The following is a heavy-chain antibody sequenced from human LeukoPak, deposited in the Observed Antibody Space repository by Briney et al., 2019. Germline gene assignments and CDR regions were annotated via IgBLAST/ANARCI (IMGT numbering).Heavy chain of an antibody. CDR3: ARSPQPADIVVVPAATPNAWGDWFDP. CDR1: GGSISSYY. V-gene: IGHV4-4*07. Sequence: SETLSITCTVSGGSISSYYWSWIRQPAGKGLEWIGRIYTSGSTNYNPSLKSRVTMSVDTSKNRFSLKLSSVTAADTAVYYCARSPQPADIVVVPAATPNAWGDWFDPWGQGTLVTVSS. J-gene: IGHJ5*02. CDR2: IYTSGST. D-gene: IGHD2-2*01.